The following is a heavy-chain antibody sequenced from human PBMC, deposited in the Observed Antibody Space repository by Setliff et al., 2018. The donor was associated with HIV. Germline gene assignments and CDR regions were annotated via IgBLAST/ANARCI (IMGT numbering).Heavy chain of an antibody. J-gene: IGHJ4*02. CDR2: TYFRSKWYF. V-gene: IGHV6-1*01. Sequence: SQTLSLTCAISGDSVSSNNAAWNWIRQSPLRGLEWLGRTYFRSKWYFDYAVSVKSRIIINPDTSKNQFSLHLNSVTPEDTAVYYCARGSYGSVLLWGQGTLGTSPQ. CDR3: ARGSYGSVLL. CDR1: GDSVSSNNAA. D-gene: IGHD6-19*01.